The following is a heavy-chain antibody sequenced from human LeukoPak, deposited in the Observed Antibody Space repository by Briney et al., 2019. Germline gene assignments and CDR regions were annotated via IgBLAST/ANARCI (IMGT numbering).Heavy chain of an antibody. Sequence: GGSLRLSCAASGFTVSSNYMSWVRQAPGRGLEWVSVIYSGGSTYYADSVKGRFTTSRDNSKNTLYLQMNSLRVEDTAVYYCARDRAFGVDFDYWGQGTLVTVSS. CDR2: IYSGGST. D-gene: IGHD3-16*01. CDR1: GFTVSSNY. V-gene: IGHV3-53*01. J-gene: IGHJ4*02. CDR3: ARDRAFGVDFDY.